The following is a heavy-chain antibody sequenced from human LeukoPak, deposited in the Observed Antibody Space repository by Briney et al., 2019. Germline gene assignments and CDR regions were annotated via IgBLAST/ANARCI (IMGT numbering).Heavy chain of an antibody. V-gene: IGHV3-23*01. CDR2: ISGSGGST. J-gene: IGHJ4*02. Sequence: HPGGSLRLSCAASGFTFSSYAMSWVRQAPGKGLEWVSAISGSGGSTYYADSVKGRFTISRDNSKNTLYLQMNSLRAEDTAVYYCAKDGYYDFWSGYWDYWGQGTLVTVSS. CDR1: GFTFSSYA. D-gene: IGHD3-3*01. CDR3: AKDGYYDFWSGYWDY.